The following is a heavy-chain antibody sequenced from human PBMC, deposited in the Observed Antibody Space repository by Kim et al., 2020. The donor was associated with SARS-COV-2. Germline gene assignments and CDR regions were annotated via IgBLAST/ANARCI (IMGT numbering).Heavy chain of an antibody. V-gene: IGHV3-23*01. CDR3: AKDSRGGYYSADAFDI. CDR2: ISGSGGST. J-gene: IGHJ3*02. D-gene: IGHD3-22*01. Sequence: GGSLRLSCAASGFTFSSYAMSWARQAPGKGLEWVSAISGSGGSTYYADSVKGRFTISRDNSKNTLYLQMNSLRAEDTAVYYCAKDSRGGYYSADAFDIWGQGTMVTVSS. CDR1: GFTFSSYA.